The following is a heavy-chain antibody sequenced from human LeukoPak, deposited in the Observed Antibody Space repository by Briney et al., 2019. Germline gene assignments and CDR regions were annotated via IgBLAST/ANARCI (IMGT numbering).Heavy chain of an antibody. V-gene: IGHV4-61*02. CDR3: ATTKPRRFGIFDY. CDR2: IYTSGST. Sequence: SETLSLTCTVSGGSISSSSYYWSWIRQPAGKGLEWIGRIYTSGSTNYNPSLKSRVTISVDTSKNQFSLKLSSVTAADTAVYYCATTKPRRFGIFDYWGQGTLVTVSS. J-gene: IGHJ4*02. D-gene: IGHD3-10*01. CDR1: GGSISSSSYY.